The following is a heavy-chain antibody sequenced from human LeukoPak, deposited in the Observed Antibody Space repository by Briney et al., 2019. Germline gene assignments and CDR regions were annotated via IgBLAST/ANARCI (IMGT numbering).Heavy chain of an antibody. V-gene: IGHV1-18*01. CDR1: GYTFTSYG. D-gene: IGHD4-11*01. J-gene: IGHJ5*02. CDR2: ISAYNGNT. CDR3: ARDHSYSNPNWFDP. Sequence: ASVKVPCKASGYTFTSYGISWVRQAPGQGLEWMGWISAYNGNTNYAQKLQGRVTMTTDTSTSTAYMELRSLRSDDTAVYYCARDHSYSNPNWFDPWGQGTLVTVSS.